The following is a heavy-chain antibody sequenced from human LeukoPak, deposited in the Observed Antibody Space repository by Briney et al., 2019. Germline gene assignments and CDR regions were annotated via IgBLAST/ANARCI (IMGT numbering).Heavy chain of an antibody. D-gene: IGHD3-22*01. J-gene: IGHJ4*02. CDR1: GYTFTGYY. CDR3: ARGKPIAYYYDSSGQRGDY. V-gene: IGHV1-2*06. Sequence: ASVKVSCKASGYTFTGYYMHWVRQAPGQGLEWMGRINPNSGGTNYAQKFQGRVTVTRDTSISTAYMELSRLRSDDTAVYYCARGKPIAYYYDSSGQRGDYWGQGTLVTVSS. CDR2: INPNSGGT.